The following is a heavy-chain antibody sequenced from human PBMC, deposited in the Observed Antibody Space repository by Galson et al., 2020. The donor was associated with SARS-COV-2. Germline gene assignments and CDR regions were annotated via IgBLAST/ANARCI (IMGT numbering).Heavy chain of an antibody. CDR2: ISSSSRTI. CDR3: ARESIAAAGRDFDY. Sequence: GASLRLSCAASGFTFSSYSMNWVRQAPGKGLEWVSYISSSSRTIYYAASVTGRFTISRDNAKNSLYLQMNSLRAEDTAVYYCARESIAAAGRDFDYWGQGTLVTVSS. CDR1: GFTFSSYS. J-gene: IGHJ4*02. D-gene: IGHD6-13*01. V-gene: IGHV3-48*04.